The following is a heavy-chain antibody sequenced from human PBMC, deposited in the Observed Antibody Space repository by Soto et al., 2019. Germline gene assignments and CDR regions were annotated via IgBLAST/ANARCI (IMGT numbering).Heavy chain of an antibody. J-gene: IGHJ2*01. V-gene: IGHV3-23*01. CDR2: ISGSGDTT. Sequence: EEQLLESGGGLEQPGGSLRLSCAASGFTFSSYTMIWVRQAPGKGLEWVSIISGSGDTTYYADSVKGRFTISRDNSKDTLYLHMNSLKAEDTAIYFCAKGGYPMTPYFDLWGRGTLVTVSS. D-gene: IGHD6-13*01. CDR1: GFTFSSYT. CDR3: AKGGYPMTPYFDL.